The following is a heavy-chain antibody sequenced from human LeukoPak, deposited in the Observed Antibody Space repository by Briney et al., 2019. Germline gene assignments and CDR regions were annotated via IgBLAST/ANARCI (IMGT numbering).Heavy chain of an antibody. D-gene: IGHD2-2*02. J-gene: IGHJ4*02. CDR3: AEDSCRSTSCYNFYFDY. Sequence: PSETLSLTCTVSGGSISSSSYYWGWIRQPPGKGLEWIGSIYYSGSTYYNLSLKSRVTISVDTSKNQFSLKLSSVTAADTAVYYWAEDSCRSTSCYNFYFDYQGQGTLVTVSS. CDR1: GGSISSSSYY. V-gene: IGHV4-39*07. CDR2: IYYSGST.